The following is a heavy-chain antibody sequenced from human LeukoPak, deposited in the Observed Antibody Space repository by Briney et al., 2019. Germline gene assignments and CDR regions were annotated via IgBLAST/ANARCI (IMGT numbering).Heavy chain of an antibody. J-gene: IGHJ4*02. CDR3: ARYIGELRRFDY. V-gene: IGHV3-48*03. Sequence: SGGSLRLSCVVSGFTFSSYEMNWVRQAPGKGLEWVSYIHSSGRSMYYADSVKGRFTISRDNAKNSLYLQRISLRAEDTAVYYCARYIGELRRFDYWGQGTLVTVSS. D-gene: IGHD1-7*01. CDR1: GFTFSSYE. CDR2: IHSSGRSM.